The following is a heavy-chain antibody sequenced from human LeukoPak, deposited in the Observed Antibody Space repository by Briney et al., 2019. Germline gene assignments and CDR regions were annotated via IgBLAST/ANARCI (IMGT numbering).Heavy chain of an antibody. J-gene: IGHJ3*02. D-gene: IGHD3-22*01. Sequence: SQTLSLTCTVSGGSTSSGGYYWSWIRQHPGKGLEWVGNIYYSGSTYYNPSLKSRVTISLDTSKNQFSLKLSSVTAADTAVYYCVRGYYYDSSGYWVRAFDIWGQGTMVTVSS. CDR1: GGSTSSGGYY. CDR2: IYYSGST. CDR3: VRGYYYDSSGYWVRAFDI. V-gene: IGHV4-31*03.